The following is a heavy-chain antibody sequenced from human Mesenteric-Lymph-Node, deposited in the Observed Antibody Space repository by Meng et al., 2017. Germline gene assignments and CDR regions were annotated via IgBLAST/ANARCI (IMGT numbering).Heavy chain of an antibody. CDR2: INHSGST. CDR3: ARRPTIFDY. CDR1: GGSFSGYY. J-gene: IGHJ4*02. V-gene: IGHV4-34*01. Sequence: VQVQEWGAGLLNPSETLSLTCAVYGGSFSGYYWSWIRQPPGKGLEWIGEINHSGSTNYNPSLKSRVTISVDTSKNQFSLKLSSVTAAATAVYYCARRPTIFDYWGQGTLVTVSS. D-gene: IGHD4/OR15-4a*01.